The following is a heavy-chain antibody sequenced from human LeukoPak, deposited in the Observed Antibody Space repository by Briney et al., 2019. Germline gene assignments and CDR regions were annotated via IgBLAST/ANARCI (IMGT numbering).Heavy chain of an antibody. D-gene: IGHD3-22*01. J-gene: IGHJ4*02. CDR3: ARGGLDYYDSSGPFDY. Sequence: PSETLSLTCAVYGGSFSGYYWSWIRQPPGKGLEWIGEINHSGSTNYNPSLKSRVTISVDTSKNQFSLKLSSVTAADTAVYYCARGGLDYYDSSGPFDYWGQGTLVTVSS. CDR2: INHSGST. CDR1: GGSFSGYY. V-gene: IGHV4-34*01.